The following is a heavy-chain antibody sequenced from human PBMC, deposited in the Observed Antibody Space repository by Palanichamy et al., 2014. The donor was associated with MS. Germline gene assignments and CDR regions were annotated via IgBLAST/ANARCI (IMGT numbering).Heavy chain of an antibody. V-gene: IGHV3-49*04. D-gene: IGHD3-10*01. CDR2: IRSKGYGGPT. CDR3: SRFHLYGAGLGWAFDI. CDR1: GFVFGDYA. Sequence: EVQLVEVWGRLGTARRSLRLSCRASGFVFGDYALSWVRQAPGKGLEWVGFIRSKGYGGPTEFAASVKGRFTISRDDSKNIAYLQMNSLKIEDTAVFYCSRFHLYGAGLGWAFDIWGQETMVTVSP. J-gene: IGHJ3*02.